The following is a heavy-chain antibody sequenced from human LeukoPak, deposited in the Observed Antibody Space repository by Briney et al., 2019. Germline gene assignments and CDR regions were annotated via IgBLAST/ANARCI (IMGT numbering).Heavy chain of an antibody. CDR2: IIPIFGTA. V-gene: IGHV1-69*13. Sequence: GASVKVSCKASGGTFSSYAISWVRQAPGQGLEWMGGIIPIFGTANYAQKFQGRVTITADESTSTAYMELSSLRSEDTAVYYCAATSRGSSSWYPTGWGQGTLVTVSS. D-gene: IGHD6-13*01. CDR1: GGTFSSYA. J-gene: IGHJ4*02. CDR3: AATSRGSSSWYPTG.